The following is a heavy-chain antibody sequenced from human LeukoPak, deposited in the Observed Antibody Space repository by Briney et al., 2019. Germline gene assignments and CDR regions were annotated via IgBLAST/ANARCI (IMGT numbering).Heavy chain of an antibody. J-gene: IGHJ6*02. Sequence: ASVKVSCKASGYTFTGYYMHWVRQAPGQGLEWMGWINPNSGCTNYAQKFQGRVTMTRDTSISTAYMELSRLRSDDTAVYYCAGGYCSSTSCPHTTQHYYYGMDVWGQGTTVTVSS. CDR2: INPNSGCT. CDR1: GYTFTGYY. D-gene: IGHD2-2*01. CDR3: AGGYCSSTSCPHTTQHYYYGMDV. V-gene: IGHV1-2*02.